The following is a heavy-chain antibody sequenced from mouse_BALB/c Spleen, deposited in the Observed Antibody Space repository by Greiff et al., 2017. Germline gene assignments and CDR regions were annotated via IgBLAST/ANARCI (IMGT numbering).Heavy chain of an antibody. D-gene: IGHD1-1*01. CDR3: TRSYYYGSSSWFAY. CDR2: IYPGSGST. CDR1: GYTFTSYW. Sequence: LQQPGSELVRPGASVKLSCKASGYTFTSYWMHWVKQRPGQGPEWIGNIYPGSGSTNYDEKFKSKATLTVDTSSSTAYMQLSSLTSEDSAVYYCTRSYYYGSSSWFAYGGQGTRVTVSA. V-gene: IGHV1S22*01. J-gene: IGHJ3*01.